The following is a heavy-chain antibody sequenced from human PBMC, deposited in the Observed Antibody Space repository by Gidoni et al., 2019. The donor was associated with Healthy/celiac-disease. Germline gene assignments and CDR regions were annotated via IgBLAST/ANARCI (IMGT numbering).Heavy chain of an antibody. CDR2: ISYDGSNK. J-gene: IGHJ6*02. D-gene: IGHD6-19*01. CDR1: GFTFSSYG. V-gene: IGHV3-30*18. CDR3: AKGRIAVAKYYYGMDV. Sequence: QVQLVESGGGVVQPGSSGFTFSSYGLHWVRQAPGKGLAWVAVISYDGSNKYYADAVKGRFTISRDNSKNTLYLQMNILRAEDTAVYYCAKGRIAVAKYYYGMDVWVQGTTVTVSS.